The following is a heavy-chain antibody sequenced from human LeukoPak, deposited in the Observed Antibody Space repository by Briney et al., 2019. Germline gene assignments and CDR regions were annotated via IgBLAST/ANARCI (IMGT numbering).Heavy chain of an antibody. CDR2: IIPIFGTA. Sequence: GASVKVSCKASGGTFSSYAISWVRQAPGQGLEWMGGIIPIFGTANYAQKFQGRVTITADESTSTAYMELSSLRSDDTAVYYCARGGSGSYYNEAYYYYYMDVWGQGTTVTISS. J-gene: IGHJ6*03. V-gene: IGHV1-69*13. CDR3: ARGGSGSYYNEAYYYYYMDV. CDR1: GGTFSSYA. D-gene: IGHD3-10*01.